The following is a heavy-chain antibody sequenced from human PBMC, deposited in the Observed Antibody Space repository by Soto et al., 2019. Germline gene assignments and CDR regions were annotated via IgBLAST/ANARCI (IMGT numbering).Heavy chain of an antibody. Sequence: QVQLQESGPGLVKPSETLSLTCNVSGGSISSYYWSWVRQSPGKGLEWIGYFYYSGTTNYNPSLKSRVTISIDMSKNQISLKLTSVTAADTAVYYCAALPRYWGQGILVTVSS. V-gene: IGHV4-59*01. D-gene: IGHD6-6*01. CDR2: FYYSGTT. CDR3: AALPRY. J-gene: IGHJ4*02. CDR1: GGSISSYY.